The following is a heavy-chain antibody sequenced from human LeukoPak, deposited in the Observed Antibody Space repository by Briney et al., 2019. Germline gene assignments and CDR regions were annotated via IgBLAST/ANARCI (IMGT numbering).Heavy chain of an antibody. CDR1: GFTFSTYW. Sequence: QAGGSLRLSCAASGFTFSTYWMSWVRQAPGKGLEWVANIKEDGSEKYYVDPVKGRFTISRDNAKNSLYLQMNSLRAEDTAVYYCLFQGVGSGSHQDIWGQGTMVTVSS. D-gene: IGHD3-10*01. CDR2: IKEDGSEK. V-gene: IGHV3-7*01. J-gene: IGHJ3*02. CDR3: LFQGVGSGSHQDI.